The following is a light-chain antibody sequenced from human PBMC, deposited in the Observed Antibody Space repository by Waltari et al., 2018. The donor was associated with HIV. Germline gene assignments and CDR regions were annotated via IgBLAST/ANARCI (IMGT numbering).Light chain of an antibody. J-gene: IGLJ2*01. V-gene: IGLV2-11*01. CDR1: SSDIGAYNY. Sequence: QSALTQPPSASGSPGQSVTISCTGTSSDIGAYNYVSWFQQHPGKAPKLMIYDVSKRPSGVPDRFSGSKSGNTASLTISGLQAEDEADYYCCSYAGSYTLVFGGGTTLTVL. CDR2: DVS. CDR3: CSYAGSYTLV.